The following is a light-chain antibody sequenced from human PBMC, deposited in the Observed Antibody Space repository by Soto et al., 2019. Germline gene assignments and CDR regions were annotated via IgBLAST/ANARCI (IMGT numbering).Light chain of an antibody. J-gene: IGLJ1*01. CDR1: SSDVGTYNL. Sequence: QSALAQPASVSGSPGQSITISCTGTSSDVGTYNLVSWYQHRPGKAPKLIIYEDHKRPSDISDRFSCSKSDNTASLTISGLQGEDEADYFCCSYAGRSTFPYVFGTGTKLTVL. CDR2: EDH. CDR3: CSYAGRSTFPYV. V-gene: IGLV2-23*02.